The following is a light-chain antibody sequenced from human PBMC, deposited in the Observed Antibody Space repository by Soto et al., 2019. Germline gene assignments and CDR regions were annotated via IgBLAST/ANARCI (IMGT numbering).Light chain of an antibody. CDR3: QQYKSYSLT. Sequence: DIQMPQSPSTLSASVGDRVTITCRASQSISSWLAWYQQKPGKAPKLLIYKASSLESGVPSRFSGSGSGTDFTLAISSLQADDFANYDCQQYKSYSLTFGGGTKVEIK. V-gene: IGKV1-5*03. J-gene: IGKJ4*01. CDR2: KAS. CDR1: QSISSW.